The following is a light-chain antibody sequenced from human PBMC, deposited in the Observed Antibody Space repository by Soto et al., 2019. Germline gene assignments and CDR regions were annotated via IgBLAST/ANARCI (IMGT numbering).Light chain of an antibody. CDR2: EVR. Sequence: QSALTQPPSASGSPGQSVTISCTGTSSDVGGYNYVSWYQQHPGKAPKLMIYEVRERPSGVPDRFSGSKSGNTASLTVSGLQAEDEADYYCSSYAGSNIYVFGTGTKLTVL. CDR3: SSYAGSNIYV. CDR1: SSDVGGYNY. V-gene: IGLV2-8*01. J-gene: IGLJ1*01.